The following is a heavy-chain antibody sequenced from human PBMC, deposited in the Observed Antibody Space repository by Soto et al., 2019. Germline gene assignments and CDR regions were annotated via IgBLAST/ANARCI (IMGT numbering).Heavy chain of an antibody. CDR3: ARRGELPPYPGWFDP. J-gene: IGHJ5*02. CDR2: IYYSGST. CDR1: GGSISSSSYY. D-gene: IGHD3-10*01. Sequence: KTSETLSLTCTVSGGSISSSSYYWGWIRQPPGKGLEWIGSIYYSGSTYYNPSLKSRVTISVDTSKSQFSLKLSSVTAADTAVYYCARRGELPPYPGWFDPWGQGTLVTVSS. V-gene: IGHV4-39*01.